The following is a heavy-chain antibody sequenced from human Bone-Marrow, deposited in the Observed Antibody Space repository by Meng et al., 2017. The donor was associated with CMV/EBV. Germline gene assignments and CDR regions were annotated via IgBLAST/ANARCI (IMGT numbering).Heavy chain of an antibody. D-gene: IGHD1-14*01. V-gene: IGHV3-48*03. CDR2: ISATGDTI. CDR1: GFTFRSYG. J-gene: IGHJ4*02. CDR3: ATTTDPRNY. Sequence: GESLKISCAGSGFTFRSYGMSWVRQAPGRGLEWISYISATGDTIHYADSVKGRFTVSRDNTKSSVYLRMNSLGAGDTAVYYCATTTDPRNYWGQGTLVTVSS.